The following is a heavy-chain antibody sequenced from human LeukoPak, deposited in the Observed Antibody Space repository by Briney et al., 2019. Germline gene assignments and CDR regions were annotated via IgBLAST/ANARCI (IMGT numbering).Heavy chain of an antibody. Sequence: KPGGSLRLSCAASGFTFSNAWMSWVRQAPGKGLEWVGRIKSKTDGGTTDYAAPVKGRFTISRDDSKNTLYLQMNSLRAEDTAVYYCARDRAYSYGYSYYFENWGQGTLVTVSS. CDR2: IKSKTDGGTT. CDR1: GFTFSNAW. J-gene: IGHJ4*02. D-gene: IGHD5-18*01. V-gene: IGHV3-15*01. CDR3: ARDRAYSYGYSYYFEN.